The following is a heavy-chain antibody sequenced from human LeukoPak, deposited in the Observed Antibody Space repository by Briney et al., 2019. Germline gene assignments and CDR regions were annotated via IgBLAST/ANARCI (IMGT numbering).Heavy chain of an antibody. J-gene: IGHJ4*02. CDR2: IWYDGSNK. Sequence: HSGGSLRLSCAASGFTFSSYGMHWVRQAPGKGLEWVAVIWYDGSNKYYADSVKGRFTISRDNSKNTLYLQMNSLRAEDTAVYYRAREEGNSITMPDWGQGTLVTVSS. CDR3: AREEGNSITMPD. D-gene: IGHD3-10*01. V-gene: IGHV3-33*01. CDR1: GFTFSSYG.